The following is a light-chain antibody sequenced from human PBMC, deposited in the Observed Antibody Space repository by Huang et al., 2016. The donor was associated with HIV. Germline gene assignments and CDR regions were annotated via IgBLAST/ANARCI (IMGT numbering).Light chain of an antibody. J-gene: IGKJ1*01. Sequence: MTQSPPSLSASIGDRVTLTCRASRDIITFLAWYQQKPGKPPRLLLYAASILHSGVPSRFSGGGSGTNFTLTVSSLQPEDVANYYCQKYDSAPRTFGQGTKLEL. V-gene: IGKV1-27*01. CDR1: RDIITF. CDR2: AAS. CDR3: QKYDSAPRT.